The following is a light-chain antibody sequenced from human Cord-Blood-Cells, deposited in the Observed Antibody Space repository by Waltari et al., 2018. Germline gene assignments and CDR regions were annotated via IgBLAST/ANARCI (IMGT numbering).Light chain of an antibody. CDR1: QSVSSN. J-gene: IGKJ1*01. CDR3: QQYNNWPRT. V-gene: IGKV3-15*01. Sequence: EIVLTQSPATLSVSPAESATLSCRASQSVSSNLAWYQQKPGQAPRLLIYGASTRATGIPARFSGSGSGTEFTLTISSLQSEDFAVYYCQQYNNWPRTFGQGTKVEIK. CDR2: GAS.